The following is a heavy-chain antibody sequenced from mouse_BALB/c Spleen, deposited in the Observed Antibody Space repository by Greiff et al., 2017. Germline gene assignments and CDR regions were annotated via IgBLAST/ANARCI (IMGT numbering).Heavy chain of an antibody. D-gene: IGHD2-3*01. CDR2: INPYNDGT. Sequence: EVQLQQSGPELVKPGASVKMSCKASGYTFTSYVMHWVKQKPGQGLEWIGYINPYNDGTKYNEKFKGKATLTSDKSSSTAYMELSSLTSEDSAVYYCASDGYYFFFDYWGQGTTLTVSS. V-gene: IGHV1-14*01. CDR3: ASDGYYFFFDY. J-gene: IGHJ2*01. CDR1: GYTFTSYV.